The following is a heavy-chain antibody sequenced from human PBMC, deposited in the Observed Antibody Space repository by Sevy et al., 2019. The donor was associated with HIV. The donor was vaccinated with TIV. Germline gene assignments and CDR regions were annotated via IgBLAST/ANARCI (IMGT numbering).Heavy chain of an antibody. J-gene: IGHJ6*02. CDR3: PSPPPIAAAGRHYYYYGMDV. CDR2: ISYDGSNK. CDR1: GFTFSSYA. V-gene: IGHV3-30-3*01. Sequence: GGSLRLSCAASGFTFSSYAMHWVRQAPGKGLEWVAVISYDGSNKYYADSVKGRFTISRDNSKNTLYLQMNSLRAEDTAVYYCPSPPPIAAAGRHYYYYGMDVWGQGTTVTVSS. D-gene: IGHD6-13*01.